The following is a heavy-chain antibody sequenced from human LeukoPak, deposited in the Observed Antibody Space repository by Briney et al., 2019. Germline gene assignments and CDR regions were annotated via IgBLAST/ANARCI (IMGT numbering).Heavy chain of an antibody. J-gene: IGHJ4*02. D-gene: IGHD3-3*01. Sequence: GGSLRLSCAASGFTFSDYYMSWIRQAPGKGLEWVSYISSSGSTIYYADSVKGRFTIPRDNAKNSLYLQMNSLGAEDTAVYYCAREQEDDFWSGPDYWGQGTLVTVSS. CDR2: ISSSGSTI. V-gene: IGHV3-11*04. CDR1: GFTFSDYY. CDR3: AREQEDDFWSGPDY.